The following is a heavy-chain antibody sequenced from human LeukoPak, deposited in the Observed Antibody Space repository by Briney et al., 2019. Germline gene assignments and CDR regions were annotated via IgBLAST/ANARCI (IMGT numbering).Heavy chain of an antibody. V-gene: IGHV3-30*02. D-gene: IGHD1-14*01. CDR1: GFTFSKYG. CDR3: AKTGFQWGEYFYYMDV. CDR2: IRHDGSGI. J-gene: IGHJ6*03. Sequence: PGGSLRLSCVASGFTFSKYGMHWVRQAPGKGLEGVAIIRHDGSGIYYADSVKGRFTISRDNSKNTLYFQMNSLIYEDTAVYYCAKTGFQWGEYFYYMDVWGKGTTVTVSS.